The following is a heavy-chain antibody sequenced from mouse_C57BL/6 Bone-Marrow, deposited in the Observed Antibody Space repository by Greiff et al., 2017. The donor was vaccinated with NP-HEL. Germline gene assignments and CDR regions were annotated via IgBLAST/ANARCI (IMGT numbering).Heavy chain of an antibody. CDR2: IDPENGDT. CDR3: TLRPQEAWFAY. CDR1: GFNIKDDY. J-gene: IGHJ3*01. Sequence: EVMLVESGAELVRPGASVKLSCTASGFNIKDDYMHWVKQRPEQGLEWIGWIDPENGDTEYASKFQGKATITADTSSNTAYLQLSSLTSEDTAVYYCTLRPQEAWFAYWGQGTLVTVSA. V-gene: IGHV14-4*01.